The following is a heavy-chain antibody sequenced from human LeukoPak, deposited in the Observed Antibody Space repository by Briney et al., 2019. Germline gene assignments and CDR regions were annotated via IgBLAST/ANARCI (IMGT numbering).Heavy chain of an antibody. V-gene: IGHV4-4*02. J-gene: IGHJ4*02. CDR1: GGSISSSNW. D-gene: IGHD3-3*01. CDR3: ARVSDYDFWGGYPWYFDY. CDR2: IYHSGST. Sequence: SETLSLTCAVSGGSISSSNWWSWVRQPPGKGLEWIGEIYHSGSTNYNPSLKSRVTISVDKSKNQFSLKLSSVTAADTAVYYCARVSDYDFWGGYPWYFDYWGQGTLVTVSS.